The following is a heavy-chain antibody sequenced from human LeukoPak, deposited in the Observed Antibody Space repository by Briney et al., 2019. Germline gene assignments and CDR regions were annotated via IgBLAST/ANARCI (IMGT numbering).Heavy chain of an antibody. J-gene: IGHJ4*02. V-gene: IGHV3-30*02. CDR1: GFTFSNYA. D-gene: IGHD3-10*01. CDR2: IRYDGSNK. CDR3: AKTPIPLWFGEYNFDY. Sequence: GGSLRLSCAASGFTFSNYALHWVRQAPGKGLEWVAFIRYDGSNKYYADSVKGRFTISRDNSKNTLYLQMNSLRAEDTAVYYCAKTPIPLWFGEYNFDYWGQGTLVTVSS.